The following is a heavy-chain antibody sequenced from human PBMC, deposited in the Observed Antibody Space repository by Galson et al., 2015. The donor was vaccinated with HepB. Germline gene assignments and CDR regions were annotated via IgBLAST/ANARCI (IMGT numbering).Heavy chain of an antibody. CDR2: TSGRGGTA. CDR1: GLTFSSYA. D-gene: IGHD3-10*01. CDR3: VKDLVGFGELLPDEAFDM. Sequence: PLRLSCAASGLTFSSYAMSWVRQAPGQGLEWVSVTSGRGGTAYYADSVKGRFTIPIDNSKDTLFLQMNSRRDEVTAVYYCVKDLVGFGELLPDEAFDMCGQGTMFTVSS. V-gene: IGHV3-23*01. J-gene: IGHJ3*02.